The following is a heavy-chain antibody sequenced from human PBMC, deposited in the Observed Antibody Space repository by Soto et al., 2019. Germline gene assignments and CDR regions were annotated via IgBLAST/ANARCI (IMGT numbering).Heavy chain of an antibody. CDR1: GGSFSGYY. CDR2: INHSGST. D-gene: IGHD3-22*01. V-gene: IGHV4-34*01. Sequence: SETLSLTCAVYGGSFSGYYWSWIRQPPGKGLEWIGEINHSGSTNYNPSLKSRVTISVDTSKNQFSLKLSSVTAADTAVYYCAREGGSGYYEDGHYFDYWGQGTLVTVPS. J-gene: IGHJ4*02. CDR3: AREGGSGYYEDGHYFDY.